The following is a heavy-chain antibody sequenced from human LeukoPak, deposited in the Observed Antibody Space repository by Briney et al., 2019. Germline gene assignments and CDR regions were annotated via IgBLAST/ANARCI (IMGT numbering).Heavy chain of an antibody. J-gene: IGHJ3*02. CDR2: INPNSGGT. Sequence: ASVTVSCKASGYSLNAYYMHWVRQAPGQGLEWLGWINPNSGGTNYAQKFQGRVSMTRDTSISTAYMELSRLRSDDTAVYYCARVSQGYCSSTSCYRAFDIWGQGTMVTVSS. D-gene: IGHD2-2*01. CDR1: GYSLNAYY. CDR3: ARVSQGYCSSTSCYRAFDI. V-gene: IGHV1-2*02.